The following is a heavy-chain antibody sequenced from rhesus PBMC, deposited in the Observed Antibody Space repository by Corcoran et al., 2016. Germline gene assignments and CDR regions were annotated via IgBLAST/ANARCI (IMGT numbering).Heavy chain of an antibody. V-gene: IGHV4-122*02. CDR3: ARHMITGTTDYFDY. D-gene: IGHD1-7*02. CDR2: ISYSGST. Sequence: QVQLQESGPGLVKPSETLSLTCAVSGGSISSSYYYWSWIRQAPGKGLEWIGYISYSGSTSHHPSLKSRVTISRDTSKNQFSLKLSSVTAADTAVYYCARHMITGTTDYFDYWGQGVLVTVSS. CDR1: GGSISSSYYY. J-gene: IGHJ4*01.